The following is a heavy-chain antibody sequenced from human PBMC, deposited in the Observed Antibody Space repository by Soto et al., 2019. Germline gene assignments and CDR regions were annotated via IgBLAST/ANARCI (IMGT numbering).Heavy chain of an antibody. V-gene: IGHV1-46*01. Sequence: QVRLVQSGAEVKRPGASVTLSCRATGYTFSILYIHWVRQAPGQGLEWMGIINPSVGTTSYAQRFQGRVTLTRDTSTTTVFMDLSGLTSQDTATYYCARDLLHPGEPNGYCSGGACNFPPGGMDVWGQGTTVTVS. CDR2: INPSVGTT. CDR1: GYTFSILY. J-gene: IGHJ6*02. D-gene: IGHD2-15*01. CDR3: ARDLLHPGEPNGYCSGGACNFPPGGMDV.